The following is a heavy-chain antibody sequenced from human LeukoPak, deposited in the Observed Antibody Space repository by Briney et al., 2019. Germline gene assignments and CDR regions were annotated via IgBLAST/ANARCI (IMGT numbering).Heavy chain of an antibody. CDR3: ASHRHNYVWGSYRNFDY. J-gene: IGHJ4*02. Sequence: ASETLSLTCTVSGGSISSYYWSWIRQPPGKGLEWIGSIYYSGSTYYNPSLKSRVTISVDTSKNQFSLKLSSVTAADTAVYYCASHRHNYVWGSYRNFDYWGQGTLVTVSS. CDR1: GGSISSYY. CDR2: IYYSGST. V-gene: IGHV4-59*05. D-gene: IGHD3-16*02.